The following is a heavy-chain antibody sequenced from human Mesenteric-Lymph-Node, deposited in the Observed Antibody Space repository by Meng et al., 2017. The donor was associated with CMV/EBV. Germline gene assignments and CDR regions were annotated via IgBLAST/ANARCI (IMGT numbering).Heavy chain of an antibody. CDR1: GDSVSRNIAA. Sequence: SCAISGDSVSRNIAAWNWIRQSPSRGLEWLGRTYYRSKWYNDYAVSVKSRITINPDTSKNQFSLQLNSVTPEDTAVYYCARDWNGVQGSYFDYWGQGTLVTVSS. D-gene: IGHD1-1*01. CDR2: TYYRSKWYN. CDR3: ARDWNGVQGSYFDY. V-gene: IGHV6-1*01. J-gene: IGHJ4*02.